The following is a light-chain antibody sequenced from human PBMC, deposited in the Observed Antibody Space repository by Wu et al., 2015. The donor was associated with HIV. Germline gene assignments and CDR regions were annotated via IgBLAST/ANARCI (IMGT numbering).Light chain of an antibody. J-gene: IGKJ1*01. CDR3: QQYDNWPPRT. CDR1: QSISSK. V-gene: IGKV3-15*01. Sequence: IVMTQSPATLSVFPGERATLSCRASQSISSKLAWYQQKPGQAPRLLIYGASTRATGIPARFSGRGSGTEFTLTISSTQSEDFAVYYCQQYDNWPPRTFGQGTKVEIK. CDR2: GAS.